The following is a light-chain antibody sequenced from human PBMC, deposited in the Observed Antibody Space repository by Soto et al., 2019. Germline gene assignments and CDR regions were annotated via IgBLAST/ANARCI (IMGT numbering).Light chain of an antibody. V-gene: IGKV1-27*01. CDR1: QGIRNF. CDR3: QKYSSVPV. Sequence: DIQMTQSPTALSASVGDRVTITCRASQGIRNFVAWYQQKPGKAPKLLIYAASTLQSGLPSRFSGSASGTDFTLTSNGPQPEDVATYSCQKYSSVPVFGPGTKLQIK. J-gene: IGKJ3*01. CDR2: AAS.